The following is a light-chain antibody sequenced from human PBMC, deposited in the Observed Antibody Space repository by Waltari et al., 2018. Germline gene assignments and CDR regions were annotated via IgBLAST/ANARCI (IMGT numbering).Light chain of an antibody. CDR1: QSLTKRY. CDR3: QQYGSSILYT. CDR2: GAS. V-gene: IGKV3-20*01. Sequence: VLTQSPGTLSLSPGERATLSCRAIQSLTKRYLAWYQPKPGQAPRLLIYGASSRAAGIPERFSGSGSGTDFTLTISRLEPEDFAVYYCQQYGSSILYTFGQGTKVEIK. J-gene: IGKJ2*01.